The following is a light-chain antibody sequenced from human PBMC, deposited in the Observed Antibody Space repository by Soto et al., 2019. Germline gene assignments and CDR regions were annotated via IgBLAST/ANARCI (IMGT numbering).Light chain of an antibody. CDR3: QQYNNWPRGLT. J-gene: IGKJ4*01. CDR2: GAS. V-gene: IGKV3-15*01. Sequence: EIVMSQSPATLSVSPGERATLSCRASQSVSSSLAWYQQKPGQAPRLLIYGASTRATGIPARFSGSGSGTEFTFTISSLQSEDFAVYYCQQYNNWPRGLTFGGGTKVEIK. CDR1: QSVSSS.